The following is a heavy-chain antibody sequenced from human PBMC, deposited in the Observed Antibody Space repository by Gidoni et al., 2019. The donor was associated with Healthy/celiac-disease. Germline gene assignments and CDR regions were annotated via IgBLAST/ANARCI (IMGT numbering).Heavy chain of an antibody. D-gene: IGHD6-19*01. CDR1: GFTFSSYG. CDR2: ISGSGGST. Sequence: EVQLLESGGGLVQPGGSLRLSWAGSGFTFSSYGMSGVRQAPGKGLAWVSAISGSGGSTYYADSVKGRFTISRDNSKNTLYLQMNSLRAEDTAVYYCAKDDLTYSSGGGDAFDIWGQGTMVTVSS. CDR3: AKDDLTYSSGGGDAFDI. J-gene: IGHJ3*02. V-gene: IGHV3-23*01.